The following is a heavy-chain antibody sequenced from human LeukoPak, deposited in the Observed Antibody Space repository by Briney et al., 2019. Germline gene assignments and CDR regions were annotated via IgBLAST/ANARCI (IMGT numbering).Heavy chain of an antibody. CDR1: GYTFTGYD. D-gene: IGHD6-13*01. CDR3: ARGFYSSSWYEDLAGDY. CDR2: MNPNSGNT. Sequence: GASVKVSCKASGYTFTGYDINWVRQATGQGLEWMGWMNPNSGNTGYAQKFQGRVTMTRNTSISTAYMELSSLRSEDTAVYYCARGFYSSSWYEDLAGDYWGQGTLVTVSS. V-gene: IGHV1-8*01. J-gene: IGHJ4*02.